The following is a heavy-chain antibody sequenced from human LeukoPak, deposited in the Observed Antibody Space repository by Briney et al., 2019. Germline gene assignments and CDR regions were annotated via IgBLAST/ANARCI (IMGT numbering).Heavy chain of an antibody. CDR3: ARENSGYSGYDYLADYYDYYGMDV. CDR1: GFTVSSNY. D-gene: IGHD5-12*01. Sequence: PGGSLRLYCAASGFTVSSNYMSWVRQAPGKGLEWVSVIYSGGSTYYADSVKGRFTISRDNSKNTLYLQMNSLRAEDTAVYYCARENSGYSGYDYLADYYDYYGMDVWGKGTTVTVSS. CDR2: IYSGGST. J-gene: IGHJ6*04. V-gene: IGHV3-53*01.